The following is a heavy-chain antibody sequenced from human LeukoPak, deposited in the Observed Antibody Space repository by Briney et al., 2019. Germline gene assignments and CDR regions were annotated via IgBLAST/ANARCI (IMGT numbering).Heavy chain of an antibody. V-gene: IGHV1-69*04. CDR2: IIHIRGIA. J-gene: IGHJ6*03. Sequence: GSAVQVSCLACGGTFSSYAISWLRQAPGQELEWVGRIIHIRGIANYAQKFQDRVTITADKSTSTAYMELGSLISQDTAVYYCARDSAKLRVLEWSQINYYMDVWGKGTTVTVSS. CDR1: GGTFSSYA. CDR3: ARDSAKLRVLEWSQINYYMDV. D-gene: IGHD3-3*01.